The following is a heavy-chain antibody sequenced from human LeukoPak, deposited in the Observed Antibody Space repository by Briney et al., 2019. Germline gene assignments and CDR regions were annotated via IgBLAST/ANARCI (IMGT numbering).Heavy chain of an antibody. CDR1: GYSFTNYW. CDR2: IYPGDSDT. D-gene: IGHD3-10*01. CDR3: ARTYGSGTHYNRVGGFDI. V-gene: IGHV5-51*01. Sequence: GESLKISCKGSGYSFTNYWIGWVRQMPGKGLEWMGIIYPGDSDTRYSPSFQGQVTISADKSITTAYLQWSSLKASDTAMYYCARTYGSGTHYNRVGGFDIWGQGTMVTVSS. J-gene: IGHJ3*02.